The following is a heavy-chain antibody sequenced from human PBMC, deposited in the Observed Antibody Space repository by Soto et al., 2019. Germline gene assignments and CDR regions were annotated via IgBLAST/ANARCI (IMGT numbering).Heavy chain of an antibody. V-gene: IGHV3-7*01. CDR1: GFALSDFW. J-gene: IGHJ4*02. CDR3: ARDGGRGYDFAS. D-gene: IGHD5-12*01. CDR2: IKADGSEK. Sequence: EVQLVESGGGLVQPGGSLRLSCAASGFALSDFWMSWVRQAPGKGLEWVANIKADGSEKLYLDSVKGRFTISRENAKNSLYMQMNSLRAEDTAVYYCARDGGRGYDFASWGQGTLVTVSS.